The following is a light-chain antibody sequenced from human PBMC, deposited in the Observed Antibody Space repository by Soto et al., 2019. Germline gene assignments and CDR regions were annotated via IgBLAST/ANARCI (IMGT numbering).Light chain of an antibody. CDR1: SRDVGGYNY. CDR3: SSYAGSNIHYV. V-gene: IGLV2-8*01. J-gene: IGLJ1*01. CDR2: EVS. Sequence: QSVLTQAPSASGSPGQSVTISCTGTSRDVGGYNYVSWYQQHPGKAPKLIIYEVSKRPSGVPDRFSGSKSGSTASLTVSGLQAEDEADYYCSSYAGSNIHYVFGTGTKVTVL.